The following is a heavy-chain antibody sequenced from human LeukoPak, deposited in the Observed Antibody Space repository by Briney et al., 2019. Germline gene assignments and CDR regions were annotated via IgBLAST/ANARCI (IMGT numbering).Heavy chain of an antibody. CDR2: IIPIFGTA. J-gene: IGHJ6*03. V-gene: IGHV1-69*01. Sequence: GASVKVSCRASGGTFSSYAISWVRQAPGQGLEWMGGIIPIFGTANYAQKFQGRVTITADESTSTAYMELSSLRSEDTAVYYCARAITVVAATLDYYYYYMDVWGKGTTVTVSS. CDR3: ARAITVVAATLDYYYYYMDV. D-gene: IGHD2-15*01. CDR1: GGTFSSYA.